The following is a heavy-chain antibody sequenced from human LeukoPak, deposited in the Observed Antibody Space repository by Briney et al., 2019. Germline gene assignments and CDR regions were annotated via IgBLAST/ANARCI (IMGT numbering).Heavy chain of an antibody. CDR1: GFTFSSYA. Sequence: GGSLRLSCAASGFTFSSYAMNWVRQAPGKGLEWVGRIKRKTDGGTTDYAAPVKGRFTISTDDSENTLYLQMNSLKTEDTAVYYCTPDLPTSSGQAFHIWGQGTMVTVSS. CDR2: IKRKTDGGTT. D-gene: IGHD6-19*01. V-gene: IGHV3-15*01. CDR3: TPDLPTSSGQAFHI. J-gene: IGHJ3*02.